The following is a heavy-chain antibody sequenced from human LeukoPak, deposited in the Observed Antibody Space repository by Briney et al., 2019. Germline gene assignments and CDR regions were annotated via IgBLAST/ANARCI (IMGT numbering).Heavy chain of an antibody. Sequence: SETLSLTCAVSGVSFNDYYWSWVRQTPGRGLGWIGEINHSGYTNDSPSLKSRVTLSIDTSRKQFSLNLRSVTVADTGIYYCTRMTTGHDYWGQGTLVTVSS. D-gene: IGHD4-17*01. CDR2: INHSGYT. CDR1: GVSFNDYY. CDR3: TRMTTGHDY. V-gene: IGHV4-34*01. J-gene: IGHJ4*02.